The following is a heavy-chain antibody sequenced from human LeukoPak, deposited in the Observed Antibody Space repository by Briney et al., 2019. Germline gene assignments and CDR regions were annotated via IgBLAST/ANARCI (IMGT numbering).Heavy chain of an antibody. CDR2: IKRDGSEE. Sequence: GGSLRLSYAASGFTISSSWISWVSQAPGKGLEWVANIKRDGSEEYYVDSVKGRFTISRDNARESLYLQMNSLRAEDTAVYYCAKWRTGDSYGYEYWGQGTLVTVSS. CDR1: GFTISSSW. J-gene: IGHJ4*02. D-gene: IGHD5-18*01. CDR3: AKWRTGDSYGYEY. V-gene: IGHV3-7*01.